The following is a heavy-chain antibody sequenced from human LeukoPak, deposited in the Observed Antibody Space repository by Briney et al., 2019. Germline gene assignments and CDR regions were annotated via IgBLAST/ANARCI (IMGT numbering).Heavy chain of an antibody. CDR2: MPNDRRNN. V-gene: IGHV3-30*03. D-gene: IGHD3-22*01. Sequence: GSLRLSCAASGFTFSSYGMHWVRQAPDKGLEWVAVMPNDRRNNYYAESVKGRFTISRDNSKNTLYLQMNCLRTEDTAVYYCATSRDFYDTSGYYPYYFDCWGQGTLVTVSS. CDR1: GFTFSSYG. J-gene: IGHJ4*02. CDR3: ATSRDFYDTSGYYPYYFDC.